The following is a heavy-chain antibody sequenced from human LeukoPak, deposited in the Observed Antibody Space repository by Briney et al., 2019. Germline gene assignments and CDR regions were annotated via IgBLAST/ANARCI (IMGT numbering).Heavy chain of an antibody. CDR3: ARVRSRGYCSGGSCPNYYYYGMDV. V-gene: IGHV1-69*04. J-gene: IGHJ6*02. CDR2: IIPILGIA. Sequence: SVKVSCKASGGTFSSYAISWVRQAPGRGLEWMGRIIPILGIANYAQKFQGRVTITADKSTSTAYMELSSLRSEDTAVYYCARVRSRGYCSGGSCPNYYYYGMDVWGQGTTVTVSS. CDR1: GGTFSSYA. D-gene: IGHD2-15*01.